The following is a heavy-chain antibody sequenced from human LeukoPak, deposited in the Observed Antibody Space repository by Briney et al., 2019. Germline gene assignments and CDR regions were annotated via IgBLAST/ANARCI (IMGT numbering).Heavy chain of an antibody. CDR2: ISAYNGNT. V-gene: IGHV1-18*01. D-gene: IGHD1-26*01. Sequence: ASVKVSCKASGYTSTSYGISWVRQAPGQGLEWMGWISAYNGNTNYAQKLQGRVTMTTDTSTSTAYMELRSLRSDDTAVYYCARTIVGATLADFDYWGQGTLVTVSS. J-gene: IGHJ4*02. CDR3: ARTIVGATLADFDY. CDR1: GYTSTSYG.